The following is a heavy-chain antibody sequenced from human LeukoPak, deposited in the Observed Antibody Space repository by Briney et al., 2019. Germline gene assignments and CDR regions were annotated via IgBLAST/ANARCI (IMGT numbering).Heavy chain of an antibody. J-gene: IGHJ5*02. Sequence: SETLSLTCTVSGGSISSYYWSWIRQPPGKGLEWIGYIYYSGSTNYNPSLKSRVTISVDTSKNQFSLKLSSVTAADTAVYYCARDVHPQGFDPWGQGTLVTVSS. CDR3: ARDVHPQGFDP. V-gene: IGHV4-59*01. CDR2: IYYSGST. CDR1: GGSISSYY.